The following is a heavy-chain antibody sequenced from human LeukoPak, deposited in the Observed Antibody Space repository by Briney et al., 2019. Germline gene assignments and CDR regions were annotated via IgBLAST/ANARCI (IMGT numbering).Heavy chain of an antibody. V-gene: IGHV3-11*01. Sequence: GGSLRLSCAASGFTFSDYYMSWIRQAPGKGLEWVSYISSSGSTIYYADSVKGRFTISRDNAKNSLYLQMNSLRAEDTAVSYCARLGRDGYNAVYYYGMDVWGQGTTVTVSS. CDR2: ISSSGSTI. D-gene: IGHD5-24*01. J-gene: IGHJ6*02. CDR1: GFTFSDYY. CDR3: ARLGRDGYNAVYYYGMDV.